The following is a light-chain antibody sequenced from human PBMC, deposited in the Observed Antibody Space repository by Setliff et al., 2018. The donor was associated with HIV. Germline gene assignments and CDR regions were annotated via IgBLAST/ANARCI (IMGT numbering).Light chain of an antibody. CDR3: NSYTSSSTLYV. Sequence: QSVLTQPASVSGSPGQSITISCTGTSSDLDYYDFVSWYQQHPGKAPKLMIYDVSKRPSGVSTRFSGSKSGNTASLTISGLQAEDEADYFCNSYTSSSTLYVFGTGTKAPS. CDR1: SSDLDYYDF. CDR2: DVS. J-gene: IGLJ1*01. V-gene: IGLV2-14*01.